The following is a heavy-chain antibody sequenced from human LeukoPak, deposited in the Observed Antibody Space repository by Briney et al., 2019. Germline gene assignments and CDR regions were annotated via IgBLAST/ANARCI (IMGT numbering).Heavy chain of an antibody. CDR3: ARGRGTREPIVVVTAPLRLDY. CDR1: GGSFSGYY. D-gene: IGHD2-21*02. Sequence: SETLSLTCAVYGGSFSGYYWSWIRQPPGKGLEWIGEINHSGSTNYNPSLKSRVTISVDTSKNQFSLKLSSVTAADTAVYYCARGRGTREPIVVVTAPLRLDYWGQGTLVTVSS. CDR2: INHSGST. J-gene: IGHJ4*02. V-gene: IGHV4-34*01.